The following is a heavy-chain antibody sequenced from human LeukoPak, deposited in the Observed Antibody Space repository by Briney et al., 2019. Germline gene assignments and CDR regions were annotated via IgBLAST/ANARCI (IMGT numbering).Heavy chain of an antibody. J-gene: IGHJ4*02. CDR2: IGTAGDT. D-gene: IGHD5-12*01. CDR3: ARAHSGYSGYETTFDY. CDR1: GFTFSSYD. Sequence: GGSLRLSCAASGFTFSSYDMHWVSQATGKGLEWVSAIGTAGDTYYPGSVKGRFTISRENAKNSLYLQMNSLRAGDTAVYYCARAHSGYSGYETTFDYWGQGTLVTVSS. V-gene: IGHV3-13*04.